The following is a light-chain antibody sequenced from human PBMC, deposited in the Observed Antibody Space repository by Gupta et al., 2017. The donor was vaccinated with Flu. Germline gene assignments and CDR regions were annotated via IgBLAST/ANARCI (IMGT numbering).Light chain of an antibody. J-gene: IGLJ1*01. CDR3: VVYMGSGIYV. CDR1: SGSVSTSHD. V-gene: IGLV8-61*01. CDR2: STN. Sequence: QTVVTQEPSFSVSPGGTVTLTCGLSSGSVSTSHDPSWYQQTPGQAPRTLIYSTNTRSSGVPDRFSGSILGNKAALTITGAQADDECDYYCVVYMGSGIYVFGTGTKVTVL.